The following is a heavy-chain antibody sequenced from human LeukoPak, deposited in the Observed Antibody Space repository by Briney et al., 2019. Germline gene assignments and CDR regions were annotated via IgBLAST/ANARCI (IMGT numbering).Heavy chain of an antibody. Sequence: SETLSLTCAVYGGSFSGYYWSWIRQPPGKGLEWIGEINHSGSTNYNPSLKSRVTISVDTSKNQFSLKLSSVTAADTAVYYCARGLFPYYWGQGTLVTVSS. CDR2: INHSGST. J-gene: IGHJ4*02. CDR3: ARGLFPYY. D-gene: IGHD3-10*01. CDR1: GGSFSGYY. V-gene: IGHV4-34*01.